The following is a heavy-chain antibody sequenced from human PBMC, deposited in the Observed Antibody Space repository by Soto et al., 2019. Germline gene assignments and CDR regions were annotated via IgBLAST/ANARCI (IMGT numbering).Heavy chain of an antibody. CDR3: ARGRYWELLLGMDV. CDR2: IWYDGSNK. J-gene: IGHJ6*02. V-gene: IGHV3-33*08. D-gene: IGHD1-26*01. Sequence: GGSLRLSCAASGFTFSSYGMHWVRQAPGKGLEWVAVIWYDGSNKYYADSVKGRFTISRDNSKNTLYLQMNSLRAEDTAVYYCARGRYWELLLGMDVWGLGTTVTVSS. CDR1: GFTFSSYG.